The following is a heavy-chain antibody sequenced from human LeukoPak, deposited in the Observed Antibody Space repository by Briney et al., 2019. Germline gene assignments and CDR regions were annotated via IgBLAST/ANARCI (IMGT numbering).Heavy chain of an antibody. J-gene: IGHJ6*03. Sequence: SETLSLTCTVSGGSISTSNYYWGWIRQPPGKGLEWIGSIYYSGSTYYNPSLKSRVTISVDTSKNQFSLKLSSVTAADTAVYYCARHFYDILTGYYVYYYYYYMDVWGKGTTVTISS. CDR2: IYYSGST. D-gene: IGHD3-9*01. V-gene: IGHV4-39*01. CDR3: ARHFYDILTGYYVYYYYYYMDV. CDR1: GGSISTSNYY.